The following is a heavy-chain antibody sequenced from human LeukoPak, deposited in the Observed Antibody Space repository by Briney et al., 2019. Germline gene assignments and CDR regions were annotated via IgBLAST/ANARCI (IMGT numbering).Heavy chain of an antibody. CDR2: ISSSGSYK. CDR3: AREILDKYYYGSGFDY. Sequence: QPGGSLRLSCAASGFTFNSYTMNWVRQAPGKGLEWVSSISSSGSYKYYADSVKGRFTISRDNAKNSLYLQMNSLRAEDTAVYYCAREILDKYYYGSGFDYWGQGTLVTVSS. CDR1: GFTFNSYT. D-gene: IGHD3-10*01. V-gene: IGHV3-21*01. J-gene: IGHJ4*02.